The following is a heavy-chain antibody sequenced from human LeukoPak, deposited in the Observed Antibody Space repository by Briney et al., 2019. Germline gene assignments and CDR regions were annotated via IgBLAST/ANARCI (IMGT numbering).Heavy chain of an antibody. V-gene: IGHV3-64*04. J-gene: IGHJ6*02. CDR3: ARDSIAAAGNYYFYGMDV. Sequence: GGSLRLSCSASGFPFSSYAMHWVRQAPGKGLEYVSAISDSGGSTYYADSVKGRFTISRDNAKNSLYLQMNSLRAEDTAVYYCARDSIAAAGNYYFYGMDVWGQGTTVTVSS. CDR1: GFPFSSYA. D-gene: IGHD6-13*01. CDR2: ISDSGGST.